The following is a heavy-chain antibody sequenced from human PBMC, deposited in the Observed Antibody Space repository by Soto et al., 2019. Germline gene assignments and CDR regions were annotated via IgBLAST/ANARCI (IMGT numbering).Heavy chain of an antibody. CDR1: GGSINSGDYS. CDR2: IYHTGTT. J-gene: IGHJ5*02. Sequence: SETLSLTCTVSGGSINSGDYSWTWIRQPPGKGLEWIGYIYHTGTTYYNTSLKSRVTISVDRSKNQFSLKLSSVTAADTAVYYCASGVNYYDSSGDSWFDPWGQGTLVTAPQ. D-gene: IGHD3-22*01. V-gene: IGHV4-30-2*01. CDR3: ASGVNYYDSSGDSWFDP.